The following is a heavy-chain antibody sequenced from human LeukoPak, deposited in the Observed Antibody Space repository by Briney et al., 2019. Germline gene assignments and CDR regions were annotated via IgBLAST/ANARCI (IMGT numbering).Heavy chain of an antibody. Sequence: SVKVSCKASGGTFSSYAISWVRQAPGQGLEWMGRIIPILGIANYAQKFQGRVTITADKSTSTAYMELSSLRSEDTAVYYCARGRYRQQQLVEGSDYWGQGTPVTVSS. V-gene: IGHV1-69*04. J-gene: IGHJ4*02. D-gene: IGHD6-13*01. CDR1: GGTFSSYA. CDR3: ARGRYRQQQLVEGSDY. CDR2: IIPILGIA.